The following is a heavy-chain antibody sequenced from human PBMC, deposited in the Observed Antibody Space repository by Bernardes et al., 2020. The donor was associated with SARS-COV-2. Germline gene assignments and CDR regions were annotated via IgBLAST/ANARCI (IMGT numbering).Heavy chain of an antibody. V-gene: IGHV3-23*01. J-gene: IGHJ4*02. CDR2: ITSSGGTT. Sequence: GSLRLSCAASGFSFSNYDMVWVRQAPGKGLEWVSHITSSGGTTYYADSVKGRFTISRDNSKHTLYLQMNSLRAEDTAVYYCANPYYSDSTSYYVDWGQGTLVTVSS. CDR3: ANPYYSDSTSYYVD. CDR1: GFSFSNYD. D-gene: IGHD3-22*01.